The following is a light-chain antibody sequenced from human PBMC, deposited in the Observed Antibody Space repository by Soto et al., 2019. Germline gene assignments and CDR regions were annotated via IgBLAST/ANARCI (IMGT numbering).Light chain of an antibody. V-gene: IGLV2-23*02. CDR1: SSDVGSYEL. CDR2: EVT. CDR3: CSFAGSSTLV. J-gene: IGLJ2*01. Sequence: QSALTQPPSVSGSPGQSITISCTGTSSDVGSYELVSWYQQYPGKAPKLLIYEVTYRPSGVSDRFSGSKSGNTASLTISGLQAEDEADYHCCSFAGSSTLVFGGGTKLTVL.